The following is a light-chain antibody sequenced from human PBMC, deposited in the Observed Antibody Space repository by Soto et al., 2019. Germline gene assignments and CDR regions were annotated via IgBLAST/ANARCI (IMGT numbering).Light chain of an antibody. CDR2: GAS. J-gene: IGKJ4*01. CDR1: QSLTNSF. V-gene: IGKV3-20*01. CDR3: QQYGRLPLS. Sequence: DILLTQSPGTLSLSPGDRATLYCRASQSLTNSFLAWYQQKPGQTPRPLIDGASIRASDIPDRVSGSGSGTDFTLTISILETEEFTVYVCQQYGRLPLSFGGGTKVEIE.